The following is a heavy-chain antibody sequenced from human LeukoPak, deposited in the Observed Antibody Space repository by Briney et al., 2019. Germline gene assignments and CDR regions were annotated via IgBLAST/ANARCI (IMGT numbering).Heavy chain of an antibody. Sequence: PGGSLRLSCAASGFTFSNYAMSWVRQAPGKGLEWVSGISASGGSYYADSGKGRLTVSRDISKNTLYLQMNSLRVEDTAVYFCAREPRDCTGGTCQSAGGYYFYYWSQGTLVTVSS. CDR2: ISASGGS. CDR3: AREPRDCTGGTCQSAGGYYFYY. V-gene: IGHV3-23*01. J-gene: IGHJ4*02. D-gene: IGHD2-15*01. CDR1: GFTFSNYA.